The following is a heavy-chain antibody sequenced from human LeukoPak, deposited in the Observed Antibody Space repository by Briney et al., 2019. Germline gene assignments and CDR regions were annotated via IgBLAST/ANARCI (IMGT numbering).Heavy chain of an antibody. CDR3: ARELYSGSYQAPRNLRPMYY. Sequence: PSETLSLTCSVSGGSIRSKSYYWGWVRQAPGKGLGWIGSIYYSGSTYYNPSLKSRVTISVDTSKYQFSLKLSPVAAADTAVYYCARELYSGSYQAPRNLRPMYYWGQGTLVTVSS. CDR2: IYYSGST. D-gene: IGHD1-26*01. CDR1: GGSIRSKSYY. J-gene: IGHJ4*02. V-gene: IGHV4-39*02.